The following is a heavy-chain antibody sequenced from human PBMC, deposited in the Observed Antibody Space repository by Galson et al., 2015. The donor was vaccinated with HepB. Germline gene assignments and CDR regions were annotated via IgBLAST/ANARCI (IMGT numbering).Heavy chain of an antibody. CDR2: IKGKTDGGTA. J-gene: IGHJ4*02. Sequence: SLRLSCAASGFTFSKAWMNWVRQAPGKGLEWVGRIKGKTDGGTADSAAPVKGRFTISRDDSKTTLYLQMNSLKTEDTAVYYCIAYYYDSSGYYFGHWGQGTLVTVSS. CDR1: GFTFSKAW. D-gene: IGHD3-22*01. V-gene: IGHV3-15*01. CDR3: IAYYYDSSGYYFGH.